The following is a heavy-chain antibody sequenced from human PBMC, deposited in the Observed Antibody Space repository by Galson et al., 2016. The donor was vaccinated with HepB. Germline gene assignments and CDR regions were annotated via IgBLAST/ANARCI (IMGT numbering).Heavy chain of an antibody. CDR3: ARRRQFHYGNSYYFDN. J-gene: IGHJ4*02. CDR1: GDSISSYY. Sequence: SETLSLTCIVSGDSISSYYWSWIRQSPAKGLESLGYVHYTGNANYNPSLRSRVTISVDTSKNRFSLNLNSVTAADTAVYYCARRRQFHYGNSYYFDNWGQGILVAVSS. V-gene: IGHV4-59*08. D-gene: IGHD4-23*01. CDR2: VHYTGNA.